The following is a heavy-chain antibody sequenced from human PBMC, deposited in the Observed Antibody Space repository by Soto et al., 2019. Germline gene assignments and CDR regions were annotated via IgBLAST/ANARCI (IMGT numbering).Heavy chain of an antibody. J-gene: IGHJ4*02. CDR1: GFTFSNYA. D-gene: IGHD5-12*01. V-gene: IGHV3-30-3*01. CDR3: ARDRGFSGYAWEY. CDR2: ISYDPNNK. Sequence: QVQLVESGGGVVQPGRSLRLSCAASGFTFSNYAMHWVRQAPGKGLEWVALISYDPNNKNYADSVKGRFTISRDNSKNTLYLQMNSLRAEDTAVYYCARDRGFSGYAWEYWGQGTLVTVSS.